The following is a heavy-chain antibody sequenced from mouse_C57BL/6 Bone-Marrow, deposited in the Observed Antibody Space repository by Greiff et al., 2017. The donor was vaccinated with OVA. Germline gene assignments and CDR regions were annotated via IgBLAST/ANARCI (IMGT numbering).Heavy chain of an antibody. Sequence: QVQLQQPGAELVKPGASVKMSCKASGYTFTSYWITWVKQRPGQGLEWIGDIYPGSGSTNYNEKFKSKATLTVDTSSSTAYMQLSSLTSEDSAVCCFARPLLSECNWFDYWGQGTMVTVSA. CDR1: GYTFTSYW. V-gene: IGHV1-55*01. D-gene: IGHD6-1*01. CDR3: ARPLLSECNWFDY. CDR2: IYPGSGST. J-gene: IGHJ3*01.